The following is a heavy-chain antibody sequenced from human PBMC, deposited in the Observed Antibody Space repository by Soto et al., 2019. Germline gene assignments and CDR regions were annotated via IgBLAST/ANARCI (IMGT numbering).Heavy chain of an antibody. CDR1: GFSFRSHW. CDR3: ARDRSPGYYDSSGYYRLDAFDT. D-gene: IGHD3-22*01. CDR2: INQDGSEK. V-gene: IGHV3-7*01. Sequence: GGSLRLSCAASGFSFRSHWMTWVRQAPGKGLEWAANINQDGSEKHYVDSVKGRFTISRDNTQNSLYLQMNSLRAEDTAVYYCARDRSPGYYDSSGYYRLDAFDTWGQGTMVTVSS. J-gene: IGHJ3*02.